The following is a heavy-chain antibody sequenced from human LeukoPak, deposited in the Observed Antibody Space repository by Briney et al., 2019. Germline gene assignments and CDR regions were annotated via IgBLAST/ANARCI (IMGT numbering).Heavy chain of an antibody. CDR3: ARLYCGGDCYLSSFDY. CDR2: IYYTGSA. CDR1: GGSISSSSYY. J-gene: IGHJ4*02. V-gene: IGHV4-39*01. Sequence: PSETLSLTCTVSGGSISSSSYYWGWIRQPPGKGLEWIGSIYYTGSAYYNPSLKSRVTMSVDTSKNQFSLKLSSVTAADTAVYYCARLYCGGDCYLSSFDYWGQGTLVTVSS. D-gene: IGHD2-21*02.